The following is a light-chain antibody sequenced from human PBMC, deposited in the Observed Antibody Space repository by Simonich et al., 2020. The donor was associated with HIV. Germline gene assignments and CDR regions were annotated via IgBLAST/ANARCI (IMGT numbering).Light chain of an antibody. CDR2: KVA. V-gene: IGKV2-30*02. CDR3: MQGTHWPRT. CDR1: QSLTHSDGNTY. J-gene: IGKJ1*01. Sequence: DVVMTQSPLSLPVTLGQPASISCRSSQSLTHSDGNTYLNWFQHRPGQSPRRLIYKVADRDSGVPDRFSGSGSGTDFTLKISRVEAEDVGVYSCMQGTHWPRTFGQGTKVEIK.